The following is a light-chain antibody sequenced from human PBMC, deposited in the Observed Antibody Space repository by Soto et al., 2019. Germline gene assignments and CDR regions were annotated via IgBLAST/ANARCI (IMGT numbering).Light chain of an antibody. Sequence: EIVLTQSPGTLSLSPGERATLSCRASQSVSSSYLAWYQQKPGQAPRLVIYGASSRATGIQDRFSGSVSGTDFALTISRQEPEDFAVYYCQQYGSSPRVTFGQGTRLEIK. CDR1: QSVSSSY. CDR2: GAS. J-gene: IGKJ5*01. CDR3: QQYGSSPRVT. V-gene: IGKV3-20*01.